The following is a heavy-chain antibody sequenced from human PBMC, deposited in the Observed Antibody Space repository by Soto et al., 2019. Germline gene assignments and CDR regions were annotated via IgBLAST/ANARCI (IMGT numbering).Heavy chain of an antibody. V-gene: IGHV3-7*01. D-gene: IGHD6-25*01. J-gene: IGHJ4*02. CDR1: GFTFSTYR. Sequence: EVQLVESGGGLVQPGGSLRLSCAASGFTFSTYRMTWVRQAPGKGLEWVASIKLDGSEKQYVDSVKGRFTISRDNAKESLYLQMNSLRGEDSGLYYCARGTTAADWGQGTRVTVSS. CDR2: IKLDGSEK. CDR3: ARGTTAAD.